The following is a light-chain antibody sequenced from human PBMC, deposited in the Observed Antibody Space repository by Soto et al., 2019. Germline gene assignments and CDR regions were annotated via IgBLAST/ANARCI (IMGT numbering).Light chain of an antibody. CDR2: EVS. CDR3: CSYAGNSIWL. J-gene: IGLJ3*02. V-gene: IGLV2-14*01. CDR1: SSDINTSRY. Sequence: QSVLTQPASVSGSPGQSITISCIGASSDINTSRYVSWYQQHPGKAPKLLIYEVSIRPSGVSSRFSGSKSANTASLTVSGLQAEDEADYYCCSYAGNSIWLFGGGTQLTVL.